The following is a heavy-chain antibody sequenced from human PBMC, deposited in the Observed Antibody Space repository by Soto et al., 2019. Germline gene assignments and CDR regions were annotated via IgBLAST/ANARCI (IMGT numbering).Heavy chain of an antibody. D-gene: IGHD6-19*01. J-gene: IGHJ4*02. CDR1: GFTFSSYA. CDR3: ARDKSPYSSGWHNRHFDY. V-gene: IGHV3-30-3*01. CDR2: ISYDGSNK. Sequence: LRLSCAASGFTFSSYAMHWVRQAPGKGLEWVAVISYDGSNKYYADSVKGRFTISRDNSKNTLYLQMNSLRAEDTAVYYCARDKSPYSSGWHNRHFDYWGQG.